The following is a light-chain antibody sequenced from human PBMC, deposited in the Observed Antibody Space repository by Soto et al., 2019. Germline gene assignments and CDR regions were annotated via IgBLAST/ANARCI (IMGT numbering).Light chain of an antibody. V-gene: IGKV1-39*01. J-gene: IGKJ1*01. CDR3: QQAFSAEWT. CDR2: TSF. CDR1: QSIGTF. Sequence: IQMTQSPSSLSASVGDRVSITCRASQSIGTFLNWYQQKTGEALNLLIHTSFTLYSGVPSRFSGTGSGTDFTLTISSLQPEDFATYFCQQAFSAEWTFGQGTKVDIK.